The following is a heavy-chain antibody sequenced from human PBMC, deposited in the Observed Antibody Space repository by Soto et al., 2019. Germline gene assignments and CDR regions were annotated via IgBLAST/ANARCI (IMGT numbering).Heavy chain of an antibody. D-gene: IGHD4-17*01. J-gene: IGHJ4*02. Sequence: SETLSLTCIVSGGSISSYYWSWIRQPPGKGLEWIGNIYYTGSTNYNPSRKSRVTMSVDTSKNQFSLNLRSVTAADTAVYYCARVGGYYGDYPNFDYWGQGTLVTVS. CDR1: GGSISSYY. CDR3: ARVGGYYGDYPNFDY. CDR2: IYYTGST. V-gene: IGHV4-59*01.